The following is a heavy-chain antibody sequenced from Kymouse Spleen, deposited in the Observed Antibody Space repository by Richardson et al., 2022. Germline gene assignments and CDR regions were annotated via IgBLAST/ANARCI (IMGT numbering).Heavy chain of an antibody. J-gene: IGHJ4*02. CDR2: INHSGST. Sequence: QVQLQQWGAGLLKPSETLSLTCAVYGGSFSGYYWSWIRQPPGKGLEWIGEINHSGSTNYNPSLKSRVTISVDTSKNQFSLKLSSVTAADTAVYYCARGVRGVYYFDYWGQGTLVTVSS. D-gene: IGHD3-10*01. V-gene: IGHV4-34*01. CDR3: ARGVRGVYYFDY. CDR1: GGSFSGYY.